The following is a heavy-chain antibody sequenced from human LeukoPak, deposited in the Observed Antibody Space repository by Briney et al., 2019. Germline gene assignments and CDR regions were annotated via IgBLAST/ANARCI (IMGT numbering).Heavy chain of an antibody. D-gene: IGHD6-19*01. CDR1: GFTFNSYA. CDR3: AKASHSSGWHYFDY. Sequence: PGGSLRLSCAASGFTFNSYAMSWVRQAPGKGLEWVSSISSSGENTYYADSVKGRFTISRDNFKNTMYVQMSSLRGEDTAVYYCAKASHSSGWHYFDYWGQGTLVTVSS. V-gene: IGHV3-23*01. J-gene: IGHJ4*02. CDR2: ISSSGENT.